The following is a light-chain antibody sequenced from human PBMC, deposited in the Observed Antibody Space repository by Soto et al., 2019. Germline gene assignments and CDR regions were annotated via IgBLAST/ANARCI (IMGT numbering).Light chain of an antibody. CDR1: SSEVGGYNY. V-gene: IGLV2-11*01. J-gene: IGLJ1*01. CDR3: CSYAGSYPYV. CDR2: DVS. Sequence: QSALPQPRSVSGSPGQSVTISCTGTSSEVGGYNYVSWYQQHPGKAPKLMIYDVSKRPSGVPDRFSGSKSGNTASLTISGLQAEDEADYYCCSYAGSYPYVFGTGTKVTVL.